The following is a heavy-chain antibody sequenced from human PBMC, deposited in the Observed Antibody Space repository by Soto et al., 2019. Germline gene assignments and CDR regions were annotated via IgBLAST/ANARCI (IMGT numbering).Heavy chain of an antibody. CDR1: GGSISSYY. CDR2: IYYSGST. Sequence: QVQLQESGPGLVKPSETLSLTCTVSGGSISSYYWSWIRQPPGKGLEWIGYIYYSGSTNYNPSLKSRVTISVDTSKTQFSLKLSSVTAADTAVYYCARAAAGTVTYFQHWGQGTLVTVSS. J-gene: IGHJ1*01. D-gene: IGHD6-13*01. V-gene: IGHV4-59*01. CDR3: ARAAAGTVTYFQH.